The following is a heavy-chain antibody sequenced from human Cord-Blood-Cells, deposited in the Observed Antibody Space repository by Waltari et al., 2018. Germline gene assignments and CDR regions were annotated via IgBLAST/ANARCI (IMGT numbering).Heavy chain of an antibody. CDR2: INPNSGGT. J-gene: IGHJ4*02. CDR3: ARDPLDSGYDYDY. V-gene: IGHV1-2*02. Sequence: QVQLVQSGAEVKKPGSSVKVSCKASGYTFTGYYMPLLRQAPGQGLEWMGWINPNSGGTNYAQKFQGRVTMTRDTSISTAYMELSRLRSDDTAVYYCARDPLDSGYDYDYWGQGTLVTVSS. CDR1: GYTFTGYY. D-gene: IGHD5-12*01.